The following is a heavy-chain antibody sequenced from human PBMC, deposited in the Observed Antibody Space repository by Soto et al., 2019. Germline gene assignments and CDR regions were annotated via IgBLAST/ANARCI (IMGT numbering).Heavy chain of an antibody. CDR2: MNPNSGNT. CDR1: GYTFTSYD. Sequence: ASVKVSCKASGYTFTSYDINWVRQATGQGLEWMGWMNPNSGNTGYAQKFQGRVTMTRNTSISTAYMELSSLRSEDTAVYYCARVCNYFPYYYYYMDVCAKGTTVPVSS. J-gene: IGHJ6*03. V-gene: IGHV1-8*01. D-gene: IGHD4-4*01. CDR3: ARVCNYFPYYYYYMDV.